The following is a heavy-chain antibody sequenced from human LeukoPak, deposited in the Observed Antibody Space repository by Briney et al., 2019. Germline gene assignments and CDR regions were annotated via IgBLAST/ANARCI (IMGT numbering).Heavy chain of an antibody. CDR3: ARPGGGYNWFDP. CDR2: INPNSGGT. D-gene: IGHD3-16*01. CDR1: GNTFTGYY. Sequence: ASVKVSCKASGNTFTGYYMHWVRQAPGQGLEWMGWINPNSGGTNYAQKFQGRVTMTRDTSISTAYMELSRLRSDDTAVYYCARPGGGYNWFDPWGQGTLVTVSS. J-gene: IGHJ5*02. V-gene: IGHV1-2*02.